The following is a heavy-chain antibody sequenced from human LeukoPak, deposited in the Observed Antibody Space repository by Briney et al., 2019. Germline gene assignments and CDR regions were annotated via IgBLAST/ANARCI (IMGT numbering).Heavy chain of an antibody. CDR2: ISYSGAT. CDR1: GGSISSYY. D-gene: IGHD5-18*01. CDR3: ARGGYSYGSFRLYFDY. J-gene: IGHJ4*02. Sequence: SETLSLTCTVSGGSISSYYWSWIRQPPGKGLEWIGYISYSGATTYNPSLKSRVTISLDMSKNHFSLTLNSVTAADTAVYYCARGGYSYGSFRLYFDYWGQGSLVTVSS. V-gene: IGHV4-59*01.